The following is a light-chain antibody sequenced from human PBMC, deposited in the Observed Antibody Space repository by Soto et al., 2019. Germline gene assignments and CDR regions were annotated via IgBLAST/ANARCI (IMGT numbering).Light chain of an antibody. V-gene: IGKV1-5*01. Sequence: DIQMTQSPSTLSASVGDRVTITCRASQSLNNDLAWYQQKPGKAPNLLIYDASTLERGVPSRFSGTGSGTEFTLAINSLQPDDFATYYCQQYNSYPWTFGQGTKVEIK. CDR1: QSLNND. CDR2: DAS. J-gene: IGKJ1*01. CDR3: QQYNSYPWT.